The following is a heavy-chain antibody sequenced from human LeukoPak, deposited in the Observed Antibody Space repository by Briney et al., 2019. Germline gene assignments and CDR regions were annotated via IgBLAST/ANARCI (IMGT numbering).Heavy chain of an antibody. CDR2: INHSGST. V-gene: IGHV4-34*01. J-gene: IGHJ5*02. CDR3: ARHGTIFGDWFDP. D-gene: IGHD3-3*01. Sequence: SETLSLTCAVYGGSFSGYYWSWIRQPPGKGLEWIGEINHSGSTNYNPSLKSRVTISVDTSKDQFSLKLSSVTAADTAVYYCARHGTIFGDWFDPWGQGTLVTVSS. CDR1: GGSFSGYY.